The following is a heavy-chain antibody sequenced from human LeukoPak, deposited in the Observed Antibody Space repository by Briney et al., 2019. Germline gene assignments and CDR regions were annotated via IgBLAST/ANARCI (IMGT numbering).Heavy chain of an antibody. CDR2: IKQDGSEK. Sequence: GGSLRLSCAASGFTFSSYWMTWVRQAPGKGLEWVANIKQDGSEKYYVDSVKGRFTISRDNSKNTLYLQMNSLRAEDTAVYYCAKTRAHYYDSSGYYYDYWGQGTLVTVSS. V-gene: IGHV3-7*01. CDR1: GFTFSSYW. CDR3: AKTRAHYYDSSGYYYDY. J-gene: IGHJ4*02. D-gene: IGHD3-22*01.